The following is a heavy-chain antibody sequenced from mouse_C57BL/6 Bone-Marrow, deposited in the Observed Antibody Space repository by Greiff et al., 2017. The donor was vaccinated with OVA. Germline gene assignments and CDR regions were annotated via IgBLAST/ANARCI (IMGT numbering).Heavy chain of an antibody. CDR2: ISSGGSYT. CDR3: ARHYDGPYYYAMDY. J-gene: IGHJ4*01. D-gene: IGHD2-3*01. CDR1: GFTFSSYG. V-gene: IGHV5-6*01. Sequence: EVQVVESGGDLVKPGGSLKLSCAASGFTFSSYGMSWVRQTPDKRLEWVATISSGGSYTYYPDSVKGRSTISRDNAKNTLYLQMSSLKSEDTAMYYCARHYDGPYYYAMDYWGQGTSVTVSS.